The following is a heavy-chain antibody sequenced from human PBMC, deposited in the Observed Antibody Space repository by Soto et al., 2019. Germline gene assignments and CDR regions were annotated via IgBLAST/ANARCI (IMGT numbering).Heavy chain of an antibody. CDR3: VKAGYCSGGSCYFDY. CDR2: ISSNGGST. CDR1: GFTFSIYA. J-gene: IGHJ4*02. D-gene: IGHD2-15*01. Sequence: GGSLRLSCSASGFTFSIYAMHWVRQAPGKGLEYVSAISSNGGSTYYADSVKGRFTISRDNSKNTLYLQMSSLRAEDTAVYYCVKAGYCSGGSCYFDYWGQGTLVTVSS. V-gene: IGHV3-64D*06.